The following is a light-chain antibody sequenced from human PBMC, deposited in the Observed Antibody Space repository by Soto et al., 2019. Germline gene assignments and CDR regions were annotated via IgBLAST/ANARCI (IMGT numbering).Light chain of an antibody. J-gene: IGLJ2*01. CDR1: SSDVGSHNF. CDR2: EVS. CDR3: YSYVGSIS. V-gene: IGLV2-23*02. Sequence: QSALTQPASVSGSPGQSITISCTGTSSDVGSHNFVSWYQQHPGKAPELMIYEVSKRPSGVSNRFSGSKSGNTASLTISGLQAEDGADYYCYSYVGSISFGGGPQLPVL.